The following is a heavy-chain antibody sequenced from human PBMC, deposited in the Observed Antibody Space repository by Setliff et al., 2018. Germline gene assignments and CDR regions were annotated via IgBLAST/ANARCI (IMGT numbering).Heavy chain of an antibody. CDR2: INHSGST. V-gene: IGHV4-34*01. Sequence: SETLSLTCAVYGGSFSGYYWSWIRQPPGKGLEWIGEINHSGSTNNNPSLKSRVSISVDTSKNQFSLNLNSVTAADTAVYYCATLTGDRGVDYWGQGRLVTVSS. CDR1: GGSFSGYY. J-gene: IGHJ4*02. CDR3: ATLTGDRGVDY. D-gene: IGHD7-27*01.